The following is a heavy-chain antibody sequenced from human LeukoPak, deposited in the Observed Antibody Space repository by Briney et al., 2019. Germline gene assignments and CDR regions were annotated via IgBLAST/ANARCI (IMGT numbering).Heavy chain of an antibody. D-gene: IGHD6-13*01. CDR1: GYTFTSYY. V-gene: IGHV1-46*01. J-gene: IGHJ3*02. CDR2: INPSGGST. CDR3: ARPYSSSWGNDAFDI. Sequence: ASVKVSCKAPGYTFTSYYMHWVRQAPGQGLEWMGIINPSGGSTSYAQKFQGRVTMTRDTSTSTVYMELSSLRSEDTAVYYCARPYSSSWGNDAFDIWGQGTMVTVSS.